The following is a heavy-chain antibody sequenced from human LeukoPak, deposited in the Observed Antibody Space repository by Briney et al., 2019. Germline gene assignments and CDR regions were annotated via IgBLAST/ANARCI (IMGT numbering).Heavy chain of an antibody. J-gene: IGHJ4*02. CDR1: GGSVGSGTFY. D-gene: IGHD1-14*01. CDR3: AKEARTLEPPGRGY. V-gene: IGHV4-39*02. CDR2: VYYNGAT. Sequence: KTSETLSLTCTVSGGSVGSGTFYWSWIRQPPGKGLEWIGTVYYNGATQYNPSLKSRVTISVDTSKNQFSLKLNSVTAEDTAVYYCAKEARTLEPPGRGYWGQGTLVTVSS.